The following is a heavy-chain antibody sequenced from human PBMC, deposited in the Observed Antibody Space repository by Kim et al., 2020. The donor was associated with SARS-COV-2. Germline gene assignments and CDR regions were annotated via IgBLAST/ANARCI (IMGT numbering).Heavy chain of an antibody. CDR1: GGTFSSYA. Sequence: VKVSCKASGGTFSSYAISWVRQAPGQGLEWMGGIIPIFGTANYAQKFQGRVTITADESTSTAYMELSSLRSEDTAVYYCARGIAVAGLYGMDVWGQGTTVTVSS. V-gene: IGHV1-69*13. D-gene: IGHD6-19*01. J-gene: IGHJ6*02. CDR3: ARGIAVAGLYGMDV. CDR2: IIPIFGTA.